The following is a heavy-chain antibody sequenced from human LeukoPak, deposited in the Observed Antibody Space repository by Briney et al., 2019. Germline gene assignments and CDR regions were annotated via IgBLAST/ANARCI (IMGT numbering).Heavy chain of an antibody. CDR1: GGSISGYY. D-gene: IGHD3-22*01. CDR3: ARHFTYYYDSSGYPRDAFDI. Sequence: SETLPLTCTVSGGSISGYYWGWIRQSPGKGLVWIGYMYYSGSTNYNPSLKSRVTISIDMSKNQFSLTLSSVTAADTALYYCARHFTYYYDSSGYPRDAFDIWGQGTMVTVSS. CDR2: MYYSGST. V-gene: IGHV4-59*08. J-gene: IGHJ3*02.